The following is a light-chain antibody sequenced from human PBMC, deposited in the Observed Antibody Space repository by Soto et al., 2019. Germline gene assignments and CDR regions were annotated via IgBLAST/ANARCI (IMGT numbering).Light chain of an antibody. Sequence: DTEMTQSPSSLSASVGDRVTITCQASQDISNYLNWYQQKPGKPPKLLIHVASNLETGVPSRLSGSGSGTEFTLTIGSLQPDDFATYYCQQYNVYPLTFGQGTQVEVK. CDR2: VAS. CDR1: QDISNY. J-gene: IGKJ1*01. V-gene: IGKV1-33*01. CDR3: QQYNVYPLT.